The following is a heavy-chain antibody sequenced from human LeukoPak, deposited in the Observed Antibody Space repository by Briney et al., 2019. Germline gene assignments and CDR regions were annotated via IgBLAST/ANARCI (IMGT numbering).Heavy chain of an antibody. J-gene: IGHJ4*02. Sequence: NPSETLSLTCAVYGGPFSGYYWSWIRQPPGKGLEWIGEINHSGSTNYNPSLKSRVTISVDTSKNQFSLKLSSVTAADTAVYYCARGLVHFDYWGQGTLVTVSS. CDR1: GGPFSGYY. D-gene: IGHD2-8*02. CDR2: INHSGST. V-gene: IGHV4-34*01. CDR3: ARGLVHFDY.